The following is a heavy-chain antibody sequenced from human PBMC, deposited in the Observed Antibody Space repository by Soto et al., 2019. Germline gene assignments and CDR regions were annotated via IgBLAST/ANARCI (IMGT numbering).Heavy chain of an antibody. Sequence: GGSLRLSCAASGFTFSSYDMHWVRQATGKGLEWVSAIGTAGDTYYPGSMKGRFTTSRENAKNSLYLQMNSLRAEDTAVYYCARLTYYYDSSGYYPDGMDVWGQGTTVTVSS. D-gene: IGHD3-22*01. J-gene: IGHJ6*02. CDR2: IGTAGDT. CDR3: ARLTYYYDSSGYYPDGMDV. V-gene: IGHV3-13*01. CDR1: GFTFSSYD.